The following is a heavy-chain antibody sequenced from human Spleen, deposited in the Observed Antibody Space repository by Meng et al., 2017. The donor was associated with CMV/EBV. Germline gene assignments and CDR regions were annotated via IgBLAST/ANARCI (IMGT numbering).Heavy chain of an antibody. V-gene: IGHV3-21*01. Sequence: GGSLRLSCAASGFSFSDHIMNWVRQAPGKGLEWVSSFSSSSTYISYGDSVRGRFTVSRDNAKNSLYLQMNSLRAEDTAVYYCARAAQGSGWYIATISYFQHWGQGTLVTVSS. J-gene: IGHJ1*01. CDR3: ARAAQGSGWYIATISYFQH. D-gene: IGHD6-19*01. CDR1: GFSFSDHI. CDR2: FSSSSTYI.